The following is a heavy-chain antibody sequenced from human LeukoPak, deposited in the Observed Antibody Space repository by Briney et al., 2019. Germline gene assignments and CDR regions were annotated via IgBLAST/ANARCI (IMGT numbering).Heavy chain of an antibody. CDR3: ARDHSSGAADAFDI. Sequence: GGSLRLSCAASGFTFSSYWMHWVRQAPGKGLVWVSRINSDGSSTSYADSVKGRFTISRDNAKNPLYLQMNSLRAEDTAVYYCARDHSSGAADAFDIWGQGTMVTVSS. D-gene: IGHD6-19*01. CDR2: INSDGSST. CDR1: GFTFSSYW. V-gene: IGHV3-74*01. J-gene: IGHJ3*02.